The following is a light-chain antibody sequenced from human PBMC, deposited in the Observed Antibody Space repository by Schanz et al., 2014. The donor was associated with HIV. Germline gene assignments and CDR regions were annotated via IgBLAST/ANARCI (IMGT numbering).Light chain of an antibody. Sequence: DIQMTQSPSSLSASLGDRITITCRASQTINNNLNWYQVKPGEAPKLLIFDASSLHIGVPSRFSGVGSGTHFTLTISSLQPDDSATYYCQQYNTYWTFGQGTKVEIK. J-gene: IGKJ1*01. V-gene: IGKV1-39*01. CDR2: DAS. CDR3: QQYNTYWT. CDR1: QTINNN.